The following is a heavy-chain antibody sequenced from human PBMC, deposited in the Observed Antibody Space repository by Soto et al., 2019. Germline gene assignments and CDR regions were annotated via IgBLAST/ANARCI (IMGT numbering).Heavy chain of an antibody. CDR3: ARKLYDSSGYPSGFFHP. J-gene: IGHJ5*02. D-gene: IGHD3-22*01. CDR2: IYYSGST. Sequence: PAETLSLTCTVSGGSISSSSYYWGWIRQPPGKGLEWIGSIYYSGSTYYNPSLKSRVTISVDTSKNQFSLKLSSVTAADTAVYYCARKLYDSSGYPSGFFHPCGQGTPV. V-gene: IGHV4-39*01. CDR1: GGSISSSSYY.